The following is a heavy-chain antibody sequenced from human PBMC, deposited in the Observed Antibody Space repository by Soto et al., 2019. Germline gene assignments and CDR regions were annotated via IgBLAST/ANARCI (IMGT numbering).Heavy chain of an antibody. D-gene: IGHD6-13*01. V-gene: IGHV1-69*01. CDR3: ARGAAAGMDYYYYGMDV. CDR1: GGTFSSYA. J-gene: IGHJ6*02. Sequence: QVQLVQSGAEVKKPGSSVKVSCKASGGTFSSYAISWVRQAPGQGLEWMGGIIPIFGTANYAQKFQDRVTITADESTSTAYMELSSLRSEDTAVYYCARGAAAGMDYYYYGMDVWGQGTTVTVSS. CDR2: IIPIFGTA.